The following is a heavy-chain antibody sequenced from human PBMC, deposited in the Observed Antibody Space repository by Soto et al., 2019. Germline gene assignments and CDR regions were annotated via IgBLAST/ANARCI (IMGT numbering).Heavy chain of an antibody. V-gene: IGHV1-2*04. Sequence: QVQLVQSGAEVKKPGASVKVSCKASGYTFTGYYMHWVRQAPGQGLEWMGWINPNSGGTNYAQKFQGWVTMTRDTSISTAYMELSRLRSDDTAVYYCARDPGGVWFGVFYGMDVWGQGTTVTVSS. CDR3: ARDPGGVWFGVFYGMDV. CDR1: GYTFTGYY. CDR2: INPNSGGT. D-gene: IGHD3-10*01. J-gene: IGHJ6*02.